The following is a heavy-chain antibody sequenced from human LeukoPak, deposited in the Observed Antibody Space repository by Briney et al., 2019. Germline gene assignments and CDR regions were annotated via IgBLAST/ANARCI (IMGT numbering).Heavy chain of an antibody. CDR1: GGSISSSSYY. CDR2: IYYSGST. Sequence: PSETLSLTCTVSGGSISSSSYYWGWIRQPPGKGLEWIGSIYYSGSTYYNPSLKSRVTISVDTSKNQFSLKLSSVTAADTAVYYCARHTGTGFLEWLIPLQLYYMDVWGKGTTVTVSS. J-gene: IGHJ6*03. CDR3: ARHTGTGFLEWLIPLQLYYMDV. V-gene: IGHV4-39*01. D-gene: IGHD3-3*01.